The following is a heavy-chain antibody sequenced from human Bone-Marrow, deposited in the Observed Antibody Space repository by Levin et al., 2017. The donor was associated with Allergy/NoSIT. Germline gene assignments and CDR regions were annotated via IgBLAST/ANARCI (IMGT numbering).Heavy chain of an antibody. CDR1: GDSISSYY. Sequence: SETLSLTCSVSGDSISSYYWSWIRQPAGKGLEWIGRFYSSDSTNYNPSLKSRVTMSVDTSKNQFSLKLSSVTAADTAVYYCARDVADNWFDPWGQGTLVTVSS. CDR3: ARDVADNWFDP. CDR2: FYSSDST. V-gene: IGHV4-4*07. J-gene: IGHJ5*02.